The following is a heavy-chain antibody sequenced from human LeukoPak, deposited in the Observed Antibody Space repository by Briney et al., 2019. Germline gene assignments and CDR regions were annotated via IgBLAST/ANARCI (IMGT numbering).Heavy chain of an antibody. CDR1: GFTISSYY. V-gene: IGHV4-59*08. CDR2: IYYSGST. J-gene: IGHJ4*02. D-gene: IGHD5-18*01. Sequence: ETEALTCTVSGFTISSYYLSWIRQPPGKGLEWVGYIYYSGSTNYNRALKSRVTISVDPSKNQFSLKLSSVTAADTAVYYCASLVDTAMSYWGQGTLVTVSS. CDR3: ASLVDTAMSY.